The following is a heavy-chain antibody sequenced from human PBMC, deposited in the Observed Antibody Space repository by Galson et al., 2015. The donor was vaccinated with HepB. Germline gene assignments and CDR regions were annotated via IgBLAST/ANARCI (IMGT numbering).Heavy chain of an antibody. D-gene: IGHD2-21*01. CDR2: ICSSGSYI. CDR3: APEVVVGSWLDY. V-gene: IGHV3-21*06. CDR1: GFTFSSYN. Sequence: SLRLSCAASGFTFSSYNMNWVRQAPGKGLEWVSSICSSGSYIYYADSMQVRFTISRDNAKNSLYLQMNSLRADDTAVYYCAPEVVVGSWLDYWSQGTLVTVSS. J-gene: IGHJ4*02.